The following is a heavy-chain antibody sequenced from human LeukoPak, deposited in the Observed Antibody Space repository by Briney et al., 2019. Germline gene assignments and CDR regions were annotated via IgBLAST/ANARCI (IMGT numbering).Heavy chain of an antibody. Sequence: ASLKVSCKASGYTFTGYYVDWVRQAPGQGLEWMGRINPNNGGTNYAQKFQGRVTMTRDTSISTAYMELSRLRSDDTAVYYCAREASSGTYFDYWGQGTLVTVSS. J-gene: IGHJ4*02. CDR2: INPNNGGT. V-gene: IGHV1-2*06. D-gene: IGHD1-26*01. CDR3: AREASSGTYFDY. CDR1: GYTFTGYY.